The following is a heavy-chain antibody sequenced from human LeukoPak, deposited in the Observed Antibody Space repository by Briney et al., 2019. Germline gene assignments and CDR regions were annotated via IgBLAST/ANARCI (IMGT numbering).Heavy chain of an antibody. CDR1: GFTFDDYA. Sequence: PGRSLRLSCAASGFTFDDYAMHWVRQAPGKGLEWVSGISWNSGSIGYADSVKGRFTISRDNAKNSLYLQMNSLRAEDTALYYCAKGLGYCSGGSCPFDYWGQGTLVTVSS. V-gene: IGHV3-9*01. CDR3: AKGLGYCSGGSCPFDY. J-gene: IGHJ4*02. D-gene: IGHD2-15*01. CDR2: ISWNSGSI.